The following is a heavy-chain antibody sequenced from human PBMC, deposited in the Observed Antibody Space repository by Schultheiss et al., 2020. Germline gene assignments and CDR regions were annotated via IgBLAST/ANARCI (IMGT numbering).Heavy chain of an antibody. J-gene: IGHJ4*02. CDR2: IQYSGGT. D-gene: IGHD6-19*01. V-gene: IGHV4-59*01. CDR1: GGSISSYY. Sequence: SETLSLTCTVSGGSISSYYWSWIRQPAGKGLEWIGHIQYSGGTNYNPSLKSRVTISVDTSNNQVSLKMTSVTAADTAVYYCARGYSSGWYPDYWGQGTLVTVSS. CDR3: ARGYSSGWYPDY.